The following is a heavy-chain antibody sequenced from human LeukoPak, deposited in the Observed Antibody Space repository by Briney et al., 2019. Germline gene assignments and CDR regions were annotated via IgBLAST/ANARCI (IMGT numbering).Heavy chain of an antibody. J-gene: IGHJ6*02. CDR2: IDWDDDK. D-gene: IGHD6-13*01. V-gene: IGHV2-70*01. Sequence: SGPALVKPTQTLTLTCTFSGFSLSTSGMCVSWIRQPSGKALEWLALIDWDDDKYYSTSLKTRLTISKDTSKNRVVLTMTNMDPVDTATYYCARMLWRINAAAGRKYYYYGMDVWGQGTTVTVSS. CDR1: GFSLSTSGMC. CDR3: ARMLWRINAAAGRKYYYYGMDV.